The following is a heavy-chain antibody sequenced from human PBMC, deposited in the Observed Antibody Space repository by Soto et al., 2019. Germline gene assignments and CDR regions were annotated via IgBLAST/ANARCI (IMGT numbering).Heavy chain of an antibody. J-gene: IGHJ6*02. CDR3: ARGLKGYYGLDV. CDR1: GLTFTSYW. V-gene: IGHV3-74*01. CDR2: INSDGSTI. D-gene: IGHD3-22*01. Sequence: PGGSLRLSCAASGLTFTSYWMHWVRQAPGKGLVRVSRINSDGSTINKADIVKGRFIISRDNAKNTLYLQINSLRAYYTAVYYCARGLKGYYGLDVWGQGTTVTVSS.